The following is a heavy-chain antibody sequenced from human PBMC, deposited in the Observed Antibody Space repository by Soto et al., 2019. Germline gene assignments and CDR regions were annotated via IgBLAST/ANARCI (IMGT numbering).Heavy chain of an antibody. Sequence: PGGSLRLSCAASGFTFSSYSMNWVRQAPGKGLEWVSSISSSSSYIYYADSVKGRFTISRDNAKNSLYLQMNSLRAEDTAVYYCARGCECCSSTSCSIPGGTGYFDYWGQGTLVTVSS. CDR1: GFTFSSYS. J-gene: IGHJ4*02. D-gene: IGHD2-2*01. V-gene: IGHV3-21*01. CDR3: ARGCECCSSTSCSIPGGTGYFDY. CDR2: ISSSSSYI.